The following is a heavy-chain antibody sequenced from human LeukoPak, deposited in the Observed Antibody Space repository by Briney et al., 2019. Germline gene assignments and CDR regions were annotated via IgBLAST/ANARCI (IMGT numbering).Heavy chain of an antibody. J-gene: IGHJ4*02. Sequence: PSETMSLACAVYGASSGVYSWSWIRQLQGRWLEWIGEINHSGSTNYNPSLKSRVTISVDTSKNPFSLKLSSVTAADTAVYYCARESTIFGVVIHNWGQGTLVTVSS. CDR2: INHSGST. V-gene: IGHV4-34*01. CDR1: GASSGVYS. CDR3: ARESTIFGVVIHN. D-gene: IGHD3-3*01.